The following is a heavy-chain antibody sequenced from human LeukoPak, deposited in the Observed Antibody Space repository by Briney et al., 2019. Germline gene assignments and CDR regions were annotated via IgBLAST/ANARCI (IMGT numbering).Heavy chain of an antibody. Sequence: SETLSLTCAVYGGSFSDYDWSWIRQPPGKGLEWIGEINQSGSTNCDPSLKSRVSMSIDTSKSQFSLNLGSVTAADTAVYYCARYVPVRTGPTRASFDYWGQGTLVTVSS. D-gene: IGHD1-1*01. V-gene: IGHV4-34*01. J-gene: IGHJ4*02. CDR1: GGSFSDYD. CDR2: INQSGST. CDR3: ARYVPVRTGPTRASFDY.